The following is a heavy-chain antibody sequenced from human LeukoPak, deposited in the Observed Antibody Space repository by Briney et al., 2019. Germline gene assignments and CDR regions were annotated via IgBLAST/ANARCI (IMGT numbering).Heavy chain of an antibody. CDR1: GGSISSYY. V-gene: IGHV4-59*01. J-gene: IGHJ4*02. D-gene: IGHD3-22*01. CDR2: IYYSGST. Sequence: SETLSLTCTVSGGSISSYYWSSIRQPPGRGLEWIGYIYYSGSTKYTPSLKSRVTISVDTSKNQFSLKLSSVTAADAAVYYCGRDNYDSSGYYVDYWGQGTLVTVSS. CDR3: GRDNYDSSGYYVDY.